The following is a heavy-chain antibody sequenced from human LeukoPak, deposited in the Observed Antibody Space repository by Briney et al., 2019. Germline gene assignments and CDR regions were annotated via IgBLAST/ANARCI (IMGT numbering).Heavy chain of an antibody. CDR3: ARVANITTFGMDV. J-gene: IGHJ6*02. V-gene: IGHV3-33*01. CDR1: GFTFSSFG. Sequence: PGRSLRLSCAASGFTFSSFGMHWVRQAPGKGLEWVAVIWYDGSKKYYADSAKGRFTISRDNSKNTLYLQMSSLRGEDTSVYYCARVANITTFGMDVWGQGTTVTVSS. CDR2: IWYDGSKK. D-gene: IGHD3-9*01.